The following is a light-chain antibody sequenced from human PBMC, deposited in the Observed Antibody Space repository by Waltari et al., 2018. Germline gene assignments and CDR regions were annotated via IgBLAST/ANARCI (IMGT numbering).Light chain of an antibody. CDR3: QQYNNYPWT. Sequence: DIQMTQSPSTLSASVGDRVTITCRTSQSISIWLAWFQQKPGKAPNILIYKTSTVENGVPSRFSGSVSGTEFTLTISSLQPDDFATYYCQQYNNYPWTFGQGTKVEIK. V-gene: IGKV1-5*03. CDR1: QSISIW. J-gene: IGKJ1*01. CDR2: KTS.